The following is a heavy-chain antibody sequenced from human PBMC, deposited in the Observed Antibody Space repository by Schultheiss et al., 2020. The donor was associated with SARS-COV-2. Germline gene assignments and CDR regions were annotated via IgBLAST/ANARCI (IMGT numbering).Heavy chain of an antibody. J-gene: IGHJ4*02. CDR2: IKQDGSEK. D-gene: IGHD5-24*01. CDR1: GFTFSSYW. Sequence: GGSLRLSCAASGFTFSSYWMSWVRQAPGKGLEWVANIKQDGSEKYYVDSVKGRFTISRDNAKNSLYLQMNSLRAEDTAVYYCAKRERRDGYNLMDYWGQGTLVTVSS. CDR3: AKRERRDGYNLMDY. V-gene: IGHV3-7*01.